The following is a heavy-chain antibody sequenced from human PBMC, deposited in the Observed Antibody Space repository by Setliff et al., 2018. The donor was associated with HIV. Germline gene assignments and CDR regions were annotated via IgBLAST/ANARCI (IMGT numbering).Heavy chain of an antibody. D-gene: IGHD3-16*01. V-gene: IGHV4-61*02. J-gene: IGHJ4*02. Sequence: SETLSLTCTVSGGSISSSSYYWAWIRQPAGKGLEWIGRIFRAGNATYSPSLKSRATMSIDASQNQFSLKLKHVTAADTAVYYCARMLWRWGNYFDYWGQGTLVTVSS. CDR3: ARMLWRWGNYFDY. CDR2: IFRAGNA. CDR1: GGSISSSSYY.